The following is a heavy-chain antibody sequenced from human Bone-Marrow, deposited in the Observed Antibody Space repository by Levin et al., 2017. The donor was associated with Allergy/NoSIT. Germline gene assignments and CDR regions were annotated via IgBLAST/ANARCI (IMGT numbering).Heavy chain of an antibody. D-gene: IGHD2/OR15-2a*01. Sequence: SCAASGFTFSRYAMHWVRQAPGKGLEWVAVISYDGNNKYDADSVKGRFTISRDNSKNTLYVQMNSLRPEDTAVYYCARGIIGDVRVAHKEAFDIWGQGTMVTVSS. J-gene: IGHJ3*02. CDR3: ARGIIGDVRVAHKEAFDI. CDR1: GFTFSRYA. V-gene: IGHV3-30-3*01. CDR2: ISYDGNNK.